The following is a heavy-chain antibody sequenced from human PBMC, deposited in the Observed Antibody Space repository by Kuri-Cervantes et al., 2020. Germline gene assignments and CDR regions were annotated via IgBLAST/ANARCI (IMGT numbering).Heavy chain of an antibody. CDR2: IYYSGST. Sequence: SETLSLTCTVSGGSISSSSYYWGWIRQPPGKGLEWIGSIYYSGSTYYNPSLKGRVTISVDTSKNQFSLKLSSVTAADTAVYYCARGRRSMVRGRNYYYMDVWGKGTTVTVSS. V-gene: IGHV4-39*01. D-gene: IGHD3-10*01. CDR1: GGSISSSSYY. J-gene: IGHJ6*03. CDR3: ARGRRSMVRGRNYYYMDV.